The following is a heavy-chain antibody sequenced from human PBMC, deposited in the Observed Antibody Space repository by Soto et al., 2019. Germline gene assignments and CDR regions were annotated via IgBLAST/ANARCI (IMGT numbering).Heavy chain of an antibody. Sequence: PSETLSLTCTVSGGSISRYYWNWIRQPPGKGLEWIGYIYYSGSTNYNPSLKSRVTISVDTSKNQFSLKLISVTAAVTAVYYCARDPGSGSYYGWFDPWGQGTLVTVSS. V-gene: IGHV4-59*01. D-gene: IGHD3-10*01. J-gene: IGHJ5*02. CDR2: IYYSGST. CDR3: ARDPGSGSYYGWFDP. CDR1: GGSISRYY.